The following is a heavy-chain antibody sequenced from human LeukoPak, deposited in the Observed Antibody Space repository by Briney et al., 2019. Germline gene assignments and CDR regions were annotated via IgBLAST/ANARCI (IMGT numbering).Heavy chain of an antibody. CDR3: AIGTAGTTGGNY. J-gene: IGHJ4*02. Sequence: GGSLRLSCAASGFTFSSYAMSWVRPAPGKGLEWVSAIGGSGGSTYYADAVKGRFTISRDNYKNTLYLQMNSLRAEDTVVYYCAIGTAGTTGGNYWGQGTLVTVSS. CDR2: IGGSGGST. D-gene: IGHD6-13*01. V-gene: IGHV3-23*01. CDR1: GFTFSSYA.